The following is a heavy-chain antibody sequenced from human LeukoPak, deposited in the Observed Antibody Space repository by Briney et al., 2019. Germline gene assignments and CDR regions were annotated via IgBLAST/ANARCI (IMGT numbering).Heavy chain of an antibody. Sequence: GGSLRLSCAASGFTFSSYSMNWVRQAPGKGLEWVANIKQDGSEKYYVDSVKGRFTISRDNAKNSLYLQMNSLRAEDTAVYYCARDGDYDFWRGPYYFDYWGQGTLVTVSS. CDR3: ARDGDYDFWRGPYYFDY. V-gene: IGHV3-7*01. D-gene: IGHD3-3*01. CDR2: IKQDGSEK. CDR1: GFTFSSYS. J-gene: IGHJ4*02.